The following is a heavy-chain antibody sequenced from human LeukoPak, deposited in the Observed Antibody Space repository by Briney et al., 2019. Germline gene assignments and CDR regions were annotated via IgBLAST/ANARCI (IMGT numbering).Heavy chain of an antibody. Sequence: SETLSLTCTVSGGSISSSSYYWGWIRQPPGKGLEWIGSIYYSGSTYYNPSLKSRVTISVDTSKNQFSLKLSSVTAADTVVYYCARLRGWYGGGYFDYWGQGTLVTVSS. CDR1: GGSISSSSYY. J-gene: IGHJ4*02. V-gene: IGHV4-39*01. CDR2: IYYSGST. CDR3: ARLRGWYGGGYFDY. D-gene: IGHD6-19*01.